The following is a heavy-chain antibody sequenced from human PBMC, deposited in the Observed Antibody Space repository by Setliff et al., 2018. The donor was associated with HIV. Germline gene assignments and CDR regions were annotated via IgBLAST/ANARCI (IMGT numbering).Heavy chain of an antibody. V-gene: IGHV4-38-2*01. CDR3: ARVRFNFDNVRCFDL. J-gene: IGHJ2*01. D-gene: IGHD1-20*01. Sequence: PSETLSLTCAVSGYSISSGYYWGWIRQPPGKGLEWIGSIYHNGNTYYNPSLRSRVTISLDTSRNEVSLRLSSVTAADTATYFCARVRFNFDNVRCFDLWGPGTLVTVSS. CDR2: IYHNGNT. CDR1: GYSISSGYY.